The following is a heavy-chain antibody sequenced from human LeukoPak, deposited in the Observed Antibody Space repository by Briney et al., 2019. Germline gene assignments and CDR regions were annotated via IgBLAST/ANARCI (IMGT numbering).Heavy chain of an antibody. CDR2: INHSGST. V-gene: IGHV4-34*01. J-gene: IGHJ6*03. CDR3: ARRRSYYKYYYMDV. Sequence: PSETLSLTCAVYGGSSSGYYWSWIRQPPGKGLEWIGEINHSGSTNYNPSLKSRVTISVGTSKNQFSLKLSSVTAADTAVYYCARRRSYYKYYYMDVWGKETTVTVSS. D-gene: IGHD1-26*01. CDR1: GGSSSGYY.